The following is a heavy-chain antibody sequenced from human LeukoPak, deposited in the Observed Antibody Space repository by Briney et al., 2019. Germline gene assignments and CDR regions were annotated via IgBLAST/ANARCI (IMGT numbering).Heavy chain of an antibody. Sequence: GGSLRLSCAASGFAFSSYAMSWGRQAPGKGLEWVSTIVDTGDGTFYADSVRGRFTISRDSSKNTLYLQMNSLRADDTAVYYCAKERGHPLPNYHMDVWGKGTTVTVSS. CDR3: AKERGHPLPNYHMDV. V-gene: IGHV3-23*01. J-gene: IGHJ6*03. D-gene: IGHD4/OR15-4a*01. CDR1: GFAFSSYA. CDR2: IVDTGDGT.